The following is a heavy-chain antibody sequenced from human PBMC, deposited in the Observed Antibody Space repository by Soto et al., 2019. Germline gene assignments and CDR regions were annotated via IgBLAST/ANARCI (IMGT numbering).Heavy chain of an antibody. J-gene: IGHJ4*02. CDR3: ARDARRGYSSSWYYFDY. V-gene: IGHV3-7*01. Sequence: EVQLVESGGGLVQPGGSLRLSCAASGFTFSSYWMSWVRQAPGKGLEWVANINQDGSEKYYVDSVKGRFTISRDNAKNSLYLQMNRLRAEDTAVYYCARDARRGYSSSWYYFDYWGQGTLVTVSS. CDR1: GFTFSSYW. D-gene: IGHD6-13*01. CDR2: INQDGSEK.